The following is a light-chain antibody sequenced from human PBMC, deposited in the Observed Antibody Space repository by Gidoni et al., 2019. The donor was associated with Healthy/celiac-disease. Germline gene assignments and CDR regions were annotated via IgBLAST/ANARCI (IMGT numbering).Light chain of an antibody. J-gene: IGKJ4*01. V-gene: IGKV1-5*03. CDR1: QSISSW. CDR2: KAS. Sequence: DIQMPQSPSPLSASVGDRVTITCRASQSISSWLAWYQQKPGKAPKLLIYKASSLESGVPSRFSGSGSGTEFTLAISSLQPDDFATYYGQQYNSYSRLTFGGGTKVEIK. CDR3: QQYNSYSRLT.